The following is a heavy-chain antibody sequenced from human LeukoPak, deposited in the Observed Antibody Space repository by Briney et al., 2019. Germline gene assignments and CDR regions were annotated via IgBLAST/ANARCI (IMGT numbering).Heavy chain of an antibody. CDR2: IYHSGST. D-gene: IGHD3-10*01. Sequence: SETLSLTCAVSGGSISSNNWWSWVRQPPGKGLEWIGEIYHSGSTNYNPSLKSRVTISVDTSKNQFSLKLSSVTAADTAVYYCARHGRLTMVRGVIRGAPFDPWGQGTLVTVSS. J-gene: IGHJ5*02. V-gene: IGHV4-4*02. CDR3: ARHGRLTMVRGVIRGAPFDP. CDR1: GGSISSNNW.